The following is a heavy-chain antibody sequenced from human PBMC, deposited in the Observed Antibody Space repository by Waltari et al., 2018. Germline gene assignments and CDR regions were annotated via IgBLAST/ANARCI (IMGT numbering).Heavy chain of an antibody. CDR2: ISGSGGST. D-gene: IGHD4-4*01. Sequence: EVQLVESGGGLVQPGGSLRLSCAASGFTFSSYAMSWVRQAPGKGLEWVSAISGSGGSTYYTDSVKGRFTISRDNSKNTLYLQMNSLRAEDMAVYYCAKDFLYSNYGNSFDYWGQGTLVTVSS. J-gene: IGHJ4*02. CDR3: AKDFLYSNYGNSFDY. V-gene: IGHV3-23*04. CDR1: GFTFSSYA.